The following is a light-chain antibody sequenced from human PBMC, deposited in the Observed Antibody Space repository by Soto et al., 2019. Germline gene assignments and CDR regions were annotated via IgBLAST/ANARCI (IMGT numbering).Light chain of an antibody. CDR2: SAS. V-gene: IGKV3-20*01. Sequence: EIVLTQSPGTLSLSPGERAILSCRASQSVSSSFLAWYRQNPGQAPRLLIYSASSRATGIPGRFSGSGSGTDFTLTINRLEPEDFAVYYCQQYGTSPFTFXGGTKLDIK. CDR1: QSVSSSF. CDR3: QQYGTSPFT. J-gene: IGKJ4*01.